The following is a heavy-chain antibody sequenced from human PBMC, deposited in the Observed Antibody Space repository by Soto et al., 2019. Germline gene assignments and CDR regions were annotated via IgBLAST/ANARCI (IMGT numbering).Heavy chain of an antibody. CDR1: GYNFNGYG. Sequence: QVQLVQSGGEVKKPGASVKVSCKASGYNFNGYGITWVRQAPGQGLEWMGWISTYNGDTNYAQKLQGRVTMTTDTSTSTAYLELRSLRSDDTALYYCARDHRVGNSRGRSDPWGQGTLVIVSS. J-gene: IGHJ5*01. CDR3: ARDHRVGNSRGRSDP. V-gene: IGHV1-18*04. D-gene: IGHD4-4*01. CDR2: ISTYNGDT.